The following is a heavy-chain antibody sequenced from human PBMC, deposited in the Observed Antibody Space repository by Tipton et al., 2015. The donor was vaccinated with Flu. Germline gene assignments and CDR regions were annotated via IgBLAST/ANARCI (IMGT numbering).Heavy chain of an antibody. V-gene: IGHV4-4*07. J-gene: IGHJ4*02. D-gene: IGHD3-10*01. CDR1: GGSVSSFY. CDR3: ARGSGSGTHVMFDY. CDR2: IYSSGST. Sequence: LRLSCTVSGGSVSSFYWSWIRQSAGKGLEYIGRIYSSGSTNYNPAFKSRVSRSLDASETQFSLNVNSVTAADTAMYYCARGSGSGTHVMFDYWGQGTLVAVSS.